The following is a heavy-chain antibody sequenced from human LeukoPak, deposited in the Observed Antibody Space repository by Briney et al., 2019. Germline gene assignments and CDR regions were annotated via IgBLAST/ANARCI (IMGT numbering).Heavy chain of an antibody. D-gene: IGHD4-17*01. CDR2: ISGSGGSA. Sequence: GGSLRLSCAASGFTFSSYAMSWVRQAPGKGLEWVSAISGSGGSAYHADSVKGRFTISRDNSKNTLYLQMNSLRAEDTAVYYCARDYGDYPYGMDVWGQGTTVTVSS. CDR3: ARDYGDYPYGMDV. V-gene: IGHV3-23*01. J-gene: IGHJ6*02. CDR1: GFTFSSYA.